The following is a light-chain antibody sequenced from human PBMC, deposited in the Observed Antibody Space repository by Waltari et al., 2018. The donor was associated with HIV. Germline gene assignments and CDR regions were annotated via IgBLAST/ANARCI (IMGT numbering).Light chain of an antibody. Sequence: DIQMTQSPSSLSASVGDRVTITCRASQSISSYLNWYQHKPGKAPKLLIYAASSLQSGVPSRFSASGSGTDFTLTISSLQPEDFATYYCQQSYNTPPWTFGQGTKVAFK. J-gene: IGKJ1*01. CDR2: AAS. CDR1: QSISSY. V-gene: IGKV1-39*01. CDR3: QQSYNTPPWT.